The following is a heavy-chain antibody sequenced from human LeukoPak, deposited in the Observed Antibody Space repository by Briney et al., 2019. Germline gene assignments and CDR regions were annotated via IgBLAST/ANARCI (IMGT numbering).Heavy chain of an antibody. CDR1: GGSISSGGYY. V-gene: IGHV4-31*03. J-gene: IGHJ4*02. CDR3: ARAGYSSSSEIDY. D-gene: IGHD6-6*01. CDR2: IYYSGST. Sequence: SQTLSLTCTVSGGSISSGGYYWSWIRQHPGKGLEWIGYIYYSGSTYYNPSLKSRVTISVDTSKNQFSLKLSSVTAADTAVYYCARAGYSSSSEIDYWGQGTLVTVSS.